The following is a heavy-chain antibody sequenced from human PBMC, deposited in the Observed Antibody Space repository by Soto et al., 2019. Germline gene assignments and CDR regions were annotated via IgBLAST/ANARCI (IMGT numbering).Heavy chain of an antibody. Sequence: QVHLVESGGGMVQPGRSLRLSCAASGFTFSSYGMLWVRQAPGKGLEWVAVIWYNGSKKYYGESVKGRFTIFRDNSENTLYLGMSSLRAEDTAVYYCARQLAAPYAAYAMDVWGQGTTVTVSS. D-gene: IGHD2-15*01. V-gene: IGHV3-33*03. CDR3: ARQLAAPYAAYAMDV. CDR1: GFTFSSYG. CDR2: IWYNGSKK. J-gene: IGHJ6*02.